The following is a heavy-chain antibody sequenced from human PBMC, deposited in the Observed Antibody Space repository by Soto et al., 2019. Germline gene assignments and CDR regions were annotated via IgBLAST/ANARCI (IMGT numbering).Heavy chain of an antibody. J-gene: IGHJ4*02. D-gene: IGHD3-22*01. CDR3: ARSSGYYHYYFDY. Sequence: EVQLVESGGGLVKPGGSLRLSCAASGFTFSSYSMNWVRQAPGKGLEWVSSINSSSSYIYYADSVKGRFTLSRDNAKNSLYLQMNSLRAEDTAVYYCARSSGYYHYYFDYWGQGTLVTVSS. CDR1: GFTFSSYS. CDR2: INSSSSYI. V-gene: IGHV3-21*01.